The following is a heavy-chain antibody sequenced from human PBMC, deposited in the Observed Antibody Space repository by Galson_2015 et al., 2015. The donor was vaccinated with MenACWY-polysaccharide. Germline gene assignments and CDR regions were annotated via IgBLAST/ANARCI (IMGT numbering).Heavy chain of an antibody. CDR1: GFTFDDYA. CDR2: ISWNSAST. Sequence: SLRLSCAASGFTFDDYAMHWVRQAPGKGLEWVSGISWNSASTGYADSVKGRFTISRDNAKNSLYLQMNSLRVEDMALYYCAKDILRAQYCSGGRCYPEGAFHIWGQGTMVTVSS. CDR3: AKDILRAQYCSGGRCYPEGAFHI. D-gene: IGHD2-15*01. J-gene: IGHJ3*02. V-gene: IGHV3-9*03.